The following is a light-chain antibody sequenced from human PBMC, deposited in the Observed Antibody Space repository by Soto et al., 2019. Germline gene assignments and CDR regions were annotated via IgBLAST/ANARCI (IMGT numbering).Light chain of an antibody. Sequence: SYELTQPPSVSVAPGQTARITCGGDGIGSKSVHWYQQKPGQAPLLVVYDDSDRPSGTPERFSGSNSGNTATLTISRVEAGAEADYYCQVWDSSGGHQGYVFGTGTKVTVL. CDR1: GIGSKS. CDR2: DDS. J-gene: IGLJ1*01. V-gene: IGLV3-21*02. CDR3: QVWDSSGGHQGYV.